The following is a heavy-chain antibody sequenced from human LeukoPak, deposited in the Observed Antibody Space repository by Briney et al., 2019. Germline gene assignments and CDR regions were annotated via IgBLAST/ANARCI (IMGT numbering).Heavy chain of an antibody. D-gene: IGHD3-10*01. CDR1: GFTFSSYG. J-gene: IGHJ4*02. CDR3: AKVSMVRGAVFDY. V-gene: IGHV3-30*02. CDR2: IRYDGSNK. Sequence: GGSLRLSCAASGFTFSSYGMHWVRQAPGKGLEWVAFIRYDGSNKYYADSVKGRFTVSRDNSKNTLYLQMNSLRAEDTAVYYCAKVSMVRGAVFDYWGQGTLVTVSS.